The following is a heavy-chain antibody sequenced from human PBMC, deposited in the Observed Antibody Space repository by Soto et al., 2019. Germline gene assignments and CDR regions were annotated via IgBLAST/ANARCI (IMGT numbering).Heavy chain of an antibody. Sequence: QLQLQESGPGLVKPSETLSLTCTVSGGSISSSSYYWGWIRQPPGKGLEWIGSIYYSGSTYYNPSLKSRVTISVDTSKNQFSLKLSSVTAADTAVYYCARGGTWNDFGAFDIWGQGTMVTVSS. CDR1: GGSISSSSYY. CDR3: ARGGTWNDFGAFDI. V-gene: IGHV4-39*01. J-gene: IGHJ3*02. CDR2: IYYSGST. D-gene: IGHD1-1*01.